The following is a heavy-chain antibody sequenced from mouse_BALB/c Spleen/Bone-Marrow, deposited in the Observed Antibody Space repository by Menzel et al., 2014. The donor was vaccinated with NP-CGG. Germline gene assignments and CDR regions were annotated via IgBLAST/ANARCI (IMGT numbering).Heavy chain of an antibody. V-gene: IGHV2-9*02. D-gene: IGHD1-2*01. CDR3: ARGLRLRDCFDY. J-gene: IGHJ2*01. CDR1: EFSLTTYG. Sequence: VQLVESGPGLVAPSQSLSITCTVSEFSLTTYGVHWVRQPPGKGLEWLGVIWAGGITNYNSALMSRLSISKDNSKSQVFLKMNSLQTDDTAMYYCARGLRLRDCFDYWGQGTTLTVSS. CDR2: IWAGGIT.